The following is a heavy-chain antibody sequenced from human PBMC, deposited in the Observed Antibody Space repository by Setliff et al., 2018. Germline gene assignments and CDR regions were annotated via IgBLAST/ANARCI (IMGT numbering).Heavy chain of an antibody. CDR1: GYTFINYG. CDR3: ARSVAAAGSAFDI. Sequence: ASVKVSCKTSGYTFINYGLSWMRQAPGQGLEWMGWISGYNGNTDYAQNLQGRVTMTIDTSTSTAYMELRSLRSDDTAVDYCARSVAAAGSAFDIWGQGTMVTVSS. V-gene: IGHV1-18*01. CDR2: ISGYNGNT. D-gene: IGHD6-13*01. J-gene: IGHJ3*02.